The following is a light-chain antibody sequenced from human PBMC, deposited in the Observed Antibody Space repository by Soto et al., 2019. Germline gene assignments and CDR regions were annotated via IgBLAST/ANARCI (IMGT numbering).Light chain of an antibody. CDR2: SNT. J-gene: IGLJ1*01. Sequence: QSVLTQPPSVSGAPGQTVTISCTGRSSNIGAGFDVHWYQQVPGTAPKLVPYSNTARPSVVPDRFSGSRSGSSGSLAITGLQPEDEADYYCQSYDSGVTGSVFGTGTKVTVL. CDR1: SSNIGAGFD. CDR3: QSYDSGVTGSV. V-gene: IGLV1-40*01.